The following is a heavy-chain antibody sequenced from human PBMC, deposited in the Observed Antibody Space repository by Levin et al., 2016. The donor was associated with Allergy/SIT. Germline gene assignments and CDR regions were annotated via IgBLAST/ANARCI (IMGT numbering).Heavy chain of an antibody. J-gene: IGHJ4*02. Sequence: SETLFLTCTVSGGSISSDGYFWSWIRQHPGKGLEWIGYIYYTGSTYYNPSLKSRVTISVDTSKNQFSLKLSSVTAADTAVYYCARDDSWNDGFDCWGQGTLVTVSS. CDR3: ARDDSWNDGFDC. D-gene: IGHD1-20*01. V-gene: IGHV4-31*03. CDR1: GGSISSDGYF. CDR2: IYYTGST.